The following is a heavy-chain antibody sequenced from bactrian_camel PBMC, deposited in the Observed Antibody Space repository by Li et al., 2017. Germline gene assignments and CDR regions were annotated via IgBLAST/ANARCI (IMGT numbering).Heavy chain of an antibody. D-gene: IGHD2*01. CDR2: IDSDGTT. CDR1: DYVYHAWC. Sequence: VQLVESGGGSVQAGGSLRLSCVASDYVYHAWCMGWYRQARGKEREGVASIDSDGTTDYADSVKGRFAISKDSAERTLYLQMINLKPDDTAMYYCVANFGPYCSGPYLARRANFLGQGTQVTVS. V-gene: IGHV3S53*01. J-gene: IGHJ4*01.